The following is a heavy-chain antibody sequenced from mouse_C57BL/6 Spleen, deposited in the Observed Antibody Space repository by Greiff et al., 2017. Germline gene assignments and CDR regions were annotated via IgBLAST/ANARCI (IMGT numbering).Heavy chain of an antibody. V-gene: IGHV1-72*01. CDR1: GYTFTSYW. D-gene: IGHD1-1*01. CDR3: ARRYYYGSSYGYFDV. J-gene: IGHJ1*03. Sequence: QVQLQQPGAELVKPGASVKLSCKASGYTFTSYWMHWVKQRPGRGLEWLGRIDPNSGGTKYNEKFKSKATLTVDKPSSTAYMQLSSLTSEDSAVYYWARRYYYGSSYGYFDVWGTGTTVTVSS. CDR2: IDPNSGGT.